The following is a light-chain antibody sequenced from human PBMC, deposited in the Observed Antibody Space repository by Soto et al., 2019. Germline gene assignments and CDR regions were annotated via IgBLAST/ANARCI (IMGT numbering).Light chain of an antibody. CDR2: GAS. CDR1: QSINSE. J-gene: IGKJ2*01. V-gene: IGKV3-15*01. CDR3: QQGHNWPLT. Sequence: EIVMTQSPATLSLSPGERAALSCSASQSINSELAWSQQKPGQPPRLLIYGASTRATGVPARFTGSESGSEFTLTIRGLQSEDFAVYYCQQGHNWPLTFGQGTRLEI.